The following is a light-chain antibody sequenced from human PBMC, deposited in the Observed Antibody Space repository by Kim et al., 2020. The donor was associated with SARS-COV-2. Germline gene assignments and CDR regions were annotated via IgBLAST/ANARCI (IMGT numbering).Light chain of an antibody. J-gene: IGLJ2*01. CDR1: SGSIDDNY. Sequence: NFMLTQPHSVSESPGKTVTISCTRSSGSIDDNYVQWYQQRPGGVPTTVIYEDDQRPSGVSDRFSGSIGNSSNSASLPISGLRTEDEADYYCQSYNRDNVLFGGGTQLTVL. V-gene: IGLV6-57*04. CDR2: EDD. CDR3: QSYNRDNVL.